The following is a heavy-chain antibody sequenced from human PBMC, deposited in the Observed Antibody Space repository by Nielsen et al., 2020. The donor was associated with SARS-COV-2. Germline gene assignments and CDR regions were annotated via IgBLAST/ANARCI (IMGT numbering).Heavy chain of an antibody. Sequence: WIRQPPGKALEWLALIYWNDDKRYSPSLESRLTITKDTSKNQVVLTMTNMDPVDTATYYCARTAVAGAYYYYYGMDVWGQGTTVTVSS. CDR2: IYWNDDK. CDR3: ARTAVAGAYYYYYGMDV. V-gene: IGHV2-5*01. D-gene: IGHD6-19*01. J-gene: IGHJ6*02.